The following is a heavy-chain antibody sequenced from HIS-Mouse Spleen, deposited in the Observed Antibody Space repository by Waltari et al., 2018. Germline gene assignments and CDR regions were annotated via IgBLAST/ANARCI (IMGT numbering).Heavy chain of an antibody. CDR3: AREIPYSSSWYDWYFDL. V-gene: IGHV4-39*07. CDR2: IYYSGST. CDR1: GGSIRSSSYY. J-gene: IGHJ2*01. D-gene: IGHD6-13*01. Sequence: QLQLQESGPGLVKPSETLFFTCTVSGGSIRSSSYYWGWLRQPPGKGLEGIGSIYYSGSTSYNPSLKSRVTISVDTSKNQFSLKLSSVTAADTAVYYCAREIPYSSSWYDWYFDLWGRGTLVTVSS.